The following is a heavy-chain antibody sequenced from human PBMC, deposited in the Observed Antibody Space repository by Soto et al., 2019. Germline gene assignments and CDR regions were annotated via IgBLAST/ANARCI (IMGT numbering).Heavy chain of an antibody. CDR3: ARVATMGTLDY. CDR1: GGTFSSYT. CDR2: IIPILGTA. J-gene: IGHJ4*02. D-gene: IGHD5-12*01. Sequence: ASVKVSCRASGGTFSSYTISWVGQAPGQGLEWMGRIIPILGTANYAQKFQGRVTITADKSTSTAYMELSSLRSEDTAVYYCARVATMGTLDYWGQGTLVTVSS. V-gene: IGHV1-69*08.